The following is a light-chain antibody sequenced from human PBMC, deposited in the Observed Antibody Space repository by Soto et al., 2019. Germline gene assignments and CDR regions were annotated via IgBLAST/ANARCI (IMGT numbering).Light chain of an antibody. CDR2: EVS. Sequence: QSALTQPPSASGSPGQSVPISCRGTSSDVGTYNHVSWYQQHPGKAPKLMIYEVSTRPSGVPDRFSGSKSGNTASLTVSGLQAEDEADYYCSSYADSNNYVFGTGTKLTVL. J-gene: IGLJ1*01. V-gene: IGLV2-8*01. CDR3: SSYADSNNYV. CDR1: SSDVGTYNH.